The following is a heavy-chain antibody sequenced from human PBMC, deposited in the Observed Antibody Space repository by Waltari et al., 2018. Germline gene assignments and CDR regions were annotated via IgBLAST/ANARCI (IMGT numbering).Heavy chain of an antibody. V-gene: IGHV1-2*02. Sequence: QVQLVQSGAEVKKPGASVKVSCKASGYTFTGYYMHWVRPAHGQGLEWMGWINPNSGGPNYAQKFQGRVTMTMDTSISTASMELSSLGSDDMAVYYCARDLLGVVATIYDYYGMDVWGQGTTVTVSS. CDR3: ARDLLGVVATIYDYYGMDV. D-gene: IGHD5-12*01. CDR1: GYTFTGYY. J-gene: IGHJ6*02. CDR2: INPNSGGP.